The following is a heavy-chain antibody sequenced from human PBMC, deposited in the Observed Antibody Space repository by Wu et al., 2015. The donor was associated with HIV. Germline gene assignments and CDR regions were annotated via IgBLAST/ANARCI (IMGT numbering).Heavy chain of an antibody. CDR1: GGIFSNYD. V-gene: IGHV1-69*05. D-gene: IGHD3-10*01. J-gene: IGHJ5*02. CDR2: TTPMFGTT. Sequence: QVQLVQSGAEVKKPGSSVKVSCKASGGIFSNYDINWVRQAPGQGLEWMGGTTPMFGTTNYAQKFQGRVTITSDVYTSTVYMERSSLRSEDTAIYYCAREIEDPAIMVRAGFDPWGQGTLVTVSS. CDR3: AREIEDPAIMVRAGFDP.